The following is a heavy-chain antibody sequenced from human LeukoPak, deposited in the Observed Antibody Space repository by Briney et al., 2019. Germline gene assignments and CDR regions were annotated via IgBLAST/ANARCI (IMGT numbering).Heavy chain of an antibody. J-gene: IGHJ4*02. CDR3: ARGNYYDSSGLLDY. CDR2: IYSGGST. CDR1: GFTVSSNY. Sequence: PGGSLRLSCAASGFTVSSNYMSWVRQAPGKGLEWVSVIYSGGSTYYADSIKGRFTISRDNSKNTLYLQMNSLRAEDTAVYYCARGNYYDSSGLLDYWGQGTLVTVSS. D-gene: IGHD3-22*01. V-gene: IGHV3-66*01.